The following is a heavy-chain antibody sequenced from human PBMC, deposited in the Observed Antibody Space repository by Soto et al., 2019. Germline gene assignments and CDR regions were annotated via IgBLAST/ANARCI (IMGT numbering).Heavy chain of an antibody. CDR3: ANNYYDSSGYYPYYFDY. Sequence: SETLSLTCTVSGGFISSYYWSWIRQPPGKGLEWIGYIYYSGSTNYNPSLKSRVTISVDTSKNQFSLKLSSVTAADTAVYYCANNYYDSSGYYPYYFDYWGQGTLVTVSS. D-gene: IGHD3-22*01. V-gene: IGHV4-59*01. CDR2: IYYSGST. CDR1: GGFISSYY. J-gene: IGHJ4*02.